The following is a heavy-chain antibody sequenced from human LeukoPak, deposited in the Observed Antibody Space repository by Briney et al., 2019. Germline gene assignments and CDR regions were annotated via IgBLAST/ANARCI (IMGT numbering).Heavy chain of an antibody. CDR1: GFTVSSNY. CDR2: IYSGGST. CDR3: ARTKLIWFYFDY. Sequence: GGSLRLSCAASGFTVSSNYMSWVRQAPGKGLEWVSVIYSGGSTYYADSVKGRFTISRDNSKNTLYLQMNSLRAEDTAVYYRARTKLIWFYFDYWGQGTLVTVSS. J-gene: IGHJ4*02. V-gene: IGHV3-66*02. D-gene: IGHD2-2*01.